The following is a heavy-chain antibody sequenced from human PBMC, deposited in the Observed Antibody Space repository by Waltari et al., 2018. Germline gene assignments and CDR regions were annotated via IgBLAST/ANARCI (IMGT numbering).Heavy chain of an antibody. CDR1: GYIFTNSG. CDR2: ISGNNGHT. D-gene: IGHD2-2*01. Sequence: QVQLVQSGAEVKKPGASLKVSCKASGYIFTNSGISWVRQAPGQGVEWMGWISGNNGHTNFAQQFLGRLTMAKDTSTNTVYMELSRLTSDDTAVYYCAKDRHQLIEEGFLLALDPWGQGTLVTVSS. J-gene: IGHJ5*02. V-gene: IGHV1-18*04. CDR3: AKDRHQLIEEGFLLALDP.